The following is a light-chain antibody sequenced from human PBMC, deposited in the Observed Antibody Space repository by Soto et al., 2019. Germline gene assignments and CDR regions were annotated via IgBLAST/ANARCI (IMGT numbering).Light chain of an antibody. J-gene: IGKJ4*01. CDR3: QQFNIYPLT. CDR1: QGIKDF. Sequence: DIQLTQSPSFLSASVGDRVTITCRASQGIKDFLAWYQQKPGKAPKLLIYAASTLQAGVPTRFSGFASWTEFTLTINNLQPADSATYYCQQFNIYPLTFGGGTKVEIK. V-gene: IGKV1-9*01. CDR2: AAS.